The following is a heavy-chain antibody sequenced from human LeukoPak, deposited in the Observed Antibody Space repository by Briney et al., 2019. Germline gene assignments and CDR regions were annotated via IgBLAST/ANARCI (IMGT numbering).Heavy chain of an antibody. CDR1: GYTFTSYD. J-gene: IGHJ5*02. Sequence: ASVEVSCKASGYTFTSYDINWVRQATGQGLEWMGWMNPNSGNTGYAQKFQGRVTMTRNTSISTAYMELSSLRSEDTAVYYCARVFADPNWFDPWGQGTLVTVSS. CDR3: ARVFADPNWFDP. V-gene: IGHV1-8*01. D-gene: IGHD3-3*01. CDR2: MNPNSGNT.